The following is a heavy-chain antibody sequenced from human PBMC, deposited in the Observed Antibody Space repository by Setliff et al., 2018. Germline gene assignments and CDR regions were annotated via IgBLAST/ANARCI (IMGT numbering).Heavy chain of an antibody. CDR2: IIPILGIA. CDR3: VTFSSSWDGY. Sequence: ASVKVSCKASGGTFSSYAISWVRQAPGQGLEWMGGIIPILGIANYAQKFQGRVTITTDESTSTAYMELSSLRSEDTAVYYCVTFSSSWDGYWGQGTLVTVSS. V-gene: IGHV1-69*10. D-gene: IGHD6-13*01. CDR1: GGTFSSYA. J-gene: IGHJ4*02.